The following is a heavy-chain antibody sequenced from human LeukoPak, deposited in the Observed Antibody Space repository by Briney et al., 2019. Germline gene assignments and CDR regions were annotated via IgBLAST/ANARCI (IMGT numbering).Heavy chain of an antibody. Sequence: PGRSLRLSCAASGFTFSSYGMHWVRQAPGKGLEWVAVIWYDGSNKYYADSVKGRFTISRDNSKNTLYLQMNSLRAEDTAVYYCAKDLRLYPNYYFDSWGQGTLVTVSS. CDR3: AKDLRLYPNYYFDS. D-gene: IGHD6-25*01. V-gene: IGHV3-33*06. CDR2: IWYDGSNK. CDR1: GFTFSSYG. J-gene: IGHJ4*02.